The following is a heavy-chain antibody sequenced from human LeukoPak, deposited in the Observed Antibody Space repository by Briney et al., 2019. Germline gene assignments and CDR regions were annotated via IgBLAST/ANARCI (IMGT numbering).Heavy chain of an antibody. D-gene: IGHD3-22*01. V-gene: IGHV4-59*12. J-gene: IGHJ4*02. CDR2: IFYSGST. CDR3: ASEAYYYDSSGYYKY. CDR1: GFTFSSYA. Sequence: PGGSLRLSCAASGFTFSSYAMHWIRQPPGKGLEWIGNIFYSGSTYYSPSLKSRVTISLDTSRNQFSLKLNSVTAADTAVYYCASEAYYYDSSGYYKYWGQGTLVTVSS.